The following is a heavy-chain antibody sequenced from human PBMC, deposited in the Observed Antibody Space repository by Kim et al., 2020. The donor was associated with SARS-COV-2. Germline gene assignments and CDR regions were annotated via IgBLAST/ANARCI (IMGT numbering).Heavy chain of an antibody. CDR3: ARNNAMDV. CDR1: GFSFSNHW. Sequence: GGSLRLSCAASGFSFSNHWMPWVRQAPGRGPEWVANIKQHGSEKYYVGSVKGRFTISRDDAKNSLYLQMNSLRAEDTAVYYCARNNAMDVWGQGTTVTVSS. V-gene: IGHV3-7*03. CDR2: IKQHGSEK. J-gene: IGHJ6*02.